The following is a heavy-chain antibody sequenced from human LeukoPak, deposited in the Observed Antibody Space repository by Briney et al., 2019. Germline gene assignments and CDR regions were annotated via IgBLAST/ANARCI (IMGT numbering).Heavy chain of an antibody. CDR1: GLMFSSYA. J-gene: IGHJ3*02. CDR3: AREISTSSSWYGDDAFDI. D-gene: IGHD6-13*01. V-gene: IGHV3-23*01. CDR2: IVGGGDST. Sequence: GGSLRLSCEVSGLMFSSYAMSWVRQAPGKGLEWVSGIVGGGDSTYYAASVKGRFTISRDNSKNTLFLQMNSLRTEDTAVYYCAREISTSSSWYGDDAFDIWGQGTMVTVSS.